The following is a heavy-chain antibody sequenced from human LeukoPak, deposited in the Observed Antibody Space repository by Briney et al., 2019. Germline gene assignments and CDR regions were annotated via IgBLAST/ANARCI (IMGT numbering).Heavy chain of an antibody. J-gene: IGHJ5*02. CDR3: ARDAAAGT. CDR1: GGTFSSYA. Sequence: SVKVSCEASGGTFSSYAISWVRQAPGQGLEWTGRIIPILGIANYAQKFQGRVTITADKSTSTAYMELSSLRSEDTAVHYCARDAAAGTWGQGTLVTVSS. V-gene: IGHV1-69*04. D-gene: IGHD6-13*01. CDR2: IIPILGIA.